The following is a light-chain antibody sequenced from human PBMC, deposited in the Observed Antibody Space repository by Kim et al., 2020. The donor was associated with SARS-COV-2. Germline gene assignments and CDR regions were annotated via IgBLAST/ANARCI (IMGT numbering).Light chain of an antibody. J-gene: IGKJ4*01. CDR3: QQRGNWPPALT. Sequence: QGEGATLSCRAGHNVGISLAWYQQTPDQDPWLLIYDASIRATGIPDRFSGSGSGTDFTLTIGSLEPRDFAIYYGQQRGNWPPALTFGGGTKVDIK. V-gene: IGKV3-11*01. CDR2: DAS. CDR1: HNVGIS.